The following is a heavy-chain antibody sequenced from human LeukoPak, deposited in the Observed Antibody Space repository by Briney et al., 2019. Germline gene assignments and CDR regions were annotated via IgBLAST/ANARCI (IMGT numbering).Heavy chain of an antibody. V-gene: IGHV4-39*07. D-gene: IGHD3-10*01. J-gene: IGHJ3*02. CDR1: SGSISTSNYY. CDR3: AKSNGYGLIDI. Sequence: KSSENLSLTCTVSSGSISTSNYYWGWVRQPPGKALEWIGNNSPSLKSRVTISLDTSRNQFSLKLNSVTAADTAVYYCAKSNGYGLIDIWGQGTMVTVSS.